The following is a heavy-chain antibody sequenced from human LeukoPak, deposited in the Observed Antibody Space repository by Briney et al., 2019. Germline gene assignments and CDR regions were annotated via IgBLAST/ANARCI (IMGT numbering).Heavy chain of an antibody. V-gene: IGHV4-4*07. CDR1: GGSISSFY. J-gene: IGHJ4*02. CDR3: ASGNDYGDYY. D-gene: IGHD4-17*01. Sequence: PSETLSLTCTVSGGSISSFYWSWIRQPAGKGLEWIGRLYTSGSANYNPSLNSRVTMSVDTSKNQFSLKLSSVTAADTAVYYCASGNDYGDYYWGQGTLDTVSS. CDR2: LYTSGSA.